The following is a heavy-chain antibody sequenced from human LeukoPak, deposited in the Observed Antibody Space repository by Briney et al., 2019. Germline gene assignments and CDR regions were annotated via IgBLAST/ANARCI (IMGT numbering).Heavy chain of an antibody. CDR3: ARGGDYYDSSGYYDDAFDI. CDR2: INPSGGST. Sequence: ASVKVSCKASGYTFTSYYMHWVRQAPGQGLEWMGIINPSGGSTSYAQKFQGRVTMTRDMSTSTVYMELSSLRSEDTAVYYCARGGDYYDSSGYYDDAFDIWGQGTMVTVSS. D-gene: IGHD3-22*01. J-gene: IGHJ3*02. V-gene: IGHV1-46*01. CDR1: GYTFTSYY.